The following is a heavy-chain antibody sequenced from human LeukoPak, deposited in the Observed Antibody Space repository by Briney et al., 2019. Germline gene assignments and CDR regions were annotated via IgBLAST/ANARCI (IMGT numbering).Heavy chain of an antibody. CDR1: GFTFSTYG. CDR2: ITDTGGDT. CDR3: AKRVSYSSSAAYFDS. D-gene: IGHD6-6*01. Sequence: GGSLSLYCAASGFTFSTYGMNWVRQAPGKGLDWVSSITDTGGDTYYAVSVKGRFTVSRDNSKNTLYLQMNSLRAEDTAVYHCAKRVSYSSSAAYFDSRGRGTLVSVSS. J-gene: IGHJ4*02. V-gene: IGHV3-23*01.